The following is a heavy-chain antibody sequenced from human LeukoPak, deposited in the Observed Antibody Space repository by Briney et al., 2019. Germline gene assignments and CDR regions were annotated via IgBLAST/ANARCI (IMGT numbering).Heavy chain of an antibody. CDR1: GFTFNSYA. J-gene: IGHJ4*02. D-gene: IGHD6-25*01. CDR3: AKDRGSGYLDY. CDR2: ISYDGSNK. Sequence: GGSLRLSCAASGFTFNSYAMHWVRQATGKGLEWVAVISYDGSNKYYADSVKGRFTISRDNSKNTMYLQMNSLRAEDTALYYCAKDRGSGYLDYWGQGTLVTVSS. V-gene: IGHV3-30*04.